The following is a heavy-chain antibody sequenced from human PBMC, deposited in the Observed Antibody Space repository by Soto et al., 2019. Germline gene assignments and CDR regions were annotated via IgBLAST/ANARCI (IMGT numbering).Heavy chain of an antibody. J-gene: IGHJ5*02. V-gene: IGHV1-46*01. CDR2: INPSGGST. D-gene: IGHD3-16*02. Sequence: GASVKVSCKASGYTFTSNYMHWVRQAPGQGLEWMGRINPSGGSTSYAQKFQGRVTMTTDTSTSTAYMELSSLRSDDTAVYYCASDRYPSFDPWGQGTLVTVSS. CDR1: GYTFTSNY. CDR3: ASDRYPSFDP.